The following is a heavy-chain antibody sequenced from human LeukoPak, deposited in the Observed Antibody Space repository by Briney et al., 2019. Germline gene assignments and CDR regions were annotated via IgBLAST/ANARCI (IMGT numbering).Heavy chain of an antibody. CDR2: IIPIFGTA. CDR3: ASKPIAAADAEYFQH. CDR1: GGTFSSYA. V-gene: IGHV1-69*06. J-gene: IGHJ1*01. Sequence: GSSVTVSCTASGGTFSSYAISWVRQPPGQGLEWMGGIIPIFGTANYAQKFQGRVTITADKSTSTAYMELSSLRSEDTAVYYCASKPIAAADAEYFQHWGQGTLVTVSS. D-gene: IGHD6-13*01.